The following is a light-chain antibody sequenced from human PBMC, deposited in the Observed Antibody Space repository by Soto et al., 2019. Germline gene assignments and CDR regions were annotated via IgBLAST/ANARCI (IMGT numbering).Light chain of an antibody. CDR3: AAWDDSLNGVV. J-gene: IGLJ2*01. Sequence: QSVLTQPPSASGTPGQRVTISCSGSSSNIGSNTVNAYQQLPGTSPKLLIYRNNQRPSGVPDRFSGSKSGTSASLAISGLQSEDEADYYCAAWDDSLNGVVFGGWTQLTAL. CDR2: RNN. CDR1: SSNIGSNT. V-gene: IGLV1-44*01.